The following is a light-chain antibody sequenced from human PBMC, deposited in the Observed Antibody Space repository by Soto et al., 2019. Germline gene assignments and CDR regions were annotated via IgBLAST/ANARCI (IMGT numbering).Light chain of an antibody. Sequence: QSVLTQPASVSGSPGQSITISCTGTSSDVGGYNYVSWYQQHPGTAPKLMIYDVSNRPSGVSNRFSGSKSGNTASLTISGLHADDAADYYCSSYTSRSAVVFGGGTKLTVL. CDR1: SSDVGGYNY. V-gene: IGLV2-14*01. J-gene: IGLJ2*01. CDR3: SSYTSRSAVV. CDR2: DVS.